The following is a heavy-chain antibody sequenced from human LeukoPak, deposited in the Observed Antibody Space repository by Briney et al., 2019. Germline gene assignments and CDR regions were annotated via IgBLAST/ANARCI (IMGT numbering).Heavy chain of an antibody. CDR3: AKDTTVVTNFVGDY. V-gene: IGHV3-23*01. D-gene: IGHD4-23*01. Sequence: GGSLRLSCAASGFTFSSYAMSWVRQAPGKGLEWVSAISGSGGSTYYADSVKGRFTISRDNSKNALYLQMNSLRAEDTAVYYCAKDTTVVTNFVGDYWGQGTLVTVSS. CDR2: ISGSGGST. CDR1: GFTFSSYA. J-gene: IGHJ4*02.